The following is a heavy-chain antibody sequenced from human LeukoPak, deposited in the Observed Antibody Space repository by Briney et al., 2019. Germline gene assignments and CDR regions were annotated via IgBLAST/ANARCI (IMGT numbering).Heavy chain of an antibody. Sequence: SETLSLTCAVYGGSFSGYYWSWIRQPPGKGLEWIGEINHSINTNYNPSLKSRVTISVDTSKNQFSLKLSSVTAADTAVYYCARTAHYYGSGMYDYWGQGTLVTVSP. CDR2: INHSINT. D-gene: IGHD3-10*01. J-gene: IGHJ4*02. CDR1: GGSFSGYY. V-gene: IGHV4-34*01. CDR3: ARTAHYYGSGMYDY.